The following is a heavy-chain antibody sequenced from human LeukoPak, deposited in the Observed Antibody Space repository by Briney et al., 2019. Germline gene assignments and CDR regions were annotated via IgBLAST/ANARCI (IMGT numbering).Heavy chain of an antibody. D-gene: IGHD6-13*01. CDR2: IYPGDSDT. Sequence: GESLKISCKGSGYSFTYCWIGWVRQMPGKGLEWMGIIYPGDSDTRYSPSFQGQVTISADQSITTAYLQWSSLKASDTAMYYCARHSSSSWYNWFDPWGQGTLVTVSS. CDR3: ARHSSSSWYNWFDP. V-gene: IGHV5-51*01. CDR1: GYSFTYCW. J-gene: IGHJ5*02.